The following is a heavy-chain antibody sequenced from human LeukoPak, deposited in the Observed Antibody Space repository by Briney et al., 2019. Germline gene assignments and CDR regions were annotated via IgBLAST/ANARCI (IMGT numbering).Heavy chain of an antibody. J-gene: IGHJ4*02. Sequence: SETLSLTCTVSGGSISSYYWSWIRQPPGKGLEWIGYIYYSGSTNYNPSLKSRVTISVDTSKNQFSLKLSSVTAADTAVYYCARTHGGGWYYFDYWGQGTLVTVSS. CDR2: IYYSGST. CDR1: GGSISSYY. CDR3: ARTHGGGWYYFDY. D-gene: IGHD6-19*01. V-gene: IGHV4-59*01.